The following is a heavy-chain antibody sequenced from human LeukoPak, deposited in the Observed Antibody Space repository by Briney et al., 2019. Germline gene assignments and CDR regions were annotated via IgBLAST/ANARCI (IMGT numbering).Heavy chain of an antibody. D-gene: IGHD5-18*01. CDR1: GGSISSGSYY. V-gene: IGHV4-39*01. J-gene: IGHJ3*02. CDR2: IYYSGST. Sequence: SETLSLTCTVSGGSISSGSYYWGWIRQPPGKGLEWIGSIYYSGSTYYNPSLKSRVTISVDTSKNQFSLKLSSVTAADTAVYYCARQGGVDTAMGPDAFDIWGQGTVVTVSS. CDR3: ARQGGVDTAMGPDAFDI.